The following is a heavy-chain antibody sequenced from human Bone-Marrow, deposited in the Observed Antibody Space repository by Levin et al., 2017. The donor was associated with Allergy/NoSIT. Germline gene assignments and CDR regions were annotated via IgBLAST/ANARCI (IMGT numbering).Heavy chain of an antibody. CDR1: GFNFSDYG. V-gene: IGHV3-30*03. CDR3: ARDNPEYFFDP. Sequence: GESLKISCAVSGFNFSDYGMHWVRQAPGKGMEWVASITKDGSKKYYLDSVKGRSTLSRDSSKNTVSLQMNSLTADDTAVYFCARDNPEYFFDPWGQGTLVIVSS. D-gene: IGHD2/OR15-2a*01. J-gene: IGHJ5*02. CDR2: ITKDGSKK.